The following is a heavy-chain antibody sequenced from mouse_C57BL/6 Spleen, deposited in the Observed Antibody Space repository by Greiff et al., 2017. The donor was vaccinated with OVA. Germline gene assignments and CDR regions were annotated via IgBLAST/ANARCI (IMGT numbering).Heavy chain of an antibody. J-gene: IGHJ2*01. D-gene: IGHD1-1*01. Sequence: EVQVVESVAELVRPGASVKLSCTASGFNFKNTYMHWVKQRPEQGLEWIGSIDPADGNPKSAQKFQGKATITAAKSSNTAYMQHSSLTSEDTAVYYCARSDSCGDSQFDDWGKGTTLTVSS. V-gene: IGHV14-3*01. CDR1: GFNFKNTY. CDR3: ARSDSCGDSQFDD. CDR2: IDPADGNP.